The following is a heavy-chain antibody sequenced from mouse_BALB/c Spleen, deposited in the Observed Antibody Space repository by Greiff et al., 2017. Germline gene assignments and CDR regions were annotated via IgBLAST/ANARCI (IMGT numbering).Heavy chain of an antibody. J-gene: IGHJ3*01. CDR3: ARTLYGNLGRFAY. D-gene: IGHD2-1*01. CDR2: ISDGGSYT. Sequence: EVKLVESGGGLVKPGGSLKLSCAASGFTFSDYYMYWVRQTPEKRLEWVATISDGGSYTYYPDSVKGRFTISRDNAKNNLYLQMSSLKSEDTAMYYCARTLYGNLGRFAYWGQGTLVTVSA. V-gene: IGHV5-4*02. CDR1: GFTFSDYY.